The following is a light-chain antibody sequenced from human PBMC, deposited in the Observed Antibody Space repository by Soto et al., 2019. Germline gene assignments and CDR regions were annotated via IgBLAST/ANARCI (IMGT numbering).Light chain of an antibody. CDR1: TSDIGAYNY. J-gene: IGLJ1*01. V-gene: IGLV2-8*01. CDR3: SSIAGTTTLV. Sequence: THPSSASGSPGHSVTISCTGTTSDIGAYNYVSWYQQRPGKAPKLIIYEVTRRPSGVPDRIFGSKSYTTASLTVSGLQAEDEADYYCSSIAGTTTLVYGTPTNDAVL. CDR2: EVT.